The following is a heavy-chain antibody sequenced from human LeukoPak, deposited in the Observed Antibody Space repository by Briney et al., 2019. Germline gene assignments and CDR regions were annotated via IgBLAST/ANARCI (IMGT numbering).Heavy chain of an antibody. CDR2: IRYDGSNK. Sequence: GGSLRLSCAASGFTFSSYGMHWVRQAPGKGLEWVAFIRYDGSNKYYADSVKGRFTISRDNSKNTLYLQMNSLRADDTAVYYCAKALRAPHRPVYSYYYMDVWGKGTTVTVSS. V-gene: IGHV3-30*02. J-gene: IGHJ6*03. CDR3: AKALRAPHRPVYSYYYMDV. CDR1: GFTFSSYG.